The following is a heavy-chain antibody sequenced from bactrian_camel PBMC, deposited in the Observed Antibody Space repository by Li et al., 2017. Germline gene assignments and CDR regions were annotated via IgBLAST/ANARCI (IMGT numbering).Heavy chain of an antibody. J-gene: IGHJ6*01. D-gene: IGHD5*01. V-gene: IGHV3S1*01. CDR1: RFTAIFNC. Sequence: HVQLVESGGGSVQAGGSVRLSCVAHRFTAIFNCMAWFRQAPGKEREEVATFYPGNGSTYYADSVKGRFTISRGNAKNILYLEMNNLKPEDTAMYYCEAKRGLPRGGVQIVACLTSVTRVRGPRSPSP. CDR3: EAKRGLPRGGVQIVACLTSVT. CDR2: FYPGNGST.